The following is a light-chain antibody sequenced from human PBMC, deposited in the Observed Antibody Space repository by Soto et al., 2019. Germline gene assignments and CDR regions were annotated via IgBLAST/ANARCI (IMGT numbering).Light chain of an antibody. V-gene: IGLV1-51*01. CDR2: DNN. Sequence: QSVLTQPPSVSAAPGQKVTISCSGSSSNIGNNYVSWYQQLPGTAPKLLIYDNNKRPSGIPDRFSGSKSGTSATLGITGLQTGDEADYYCETWDSSLSAHVVFGGGTKVTVL. CDR3: ETWDSSLSAHVV. CDR1: SSNIGNNY. J-gene: IGLJ2*01.